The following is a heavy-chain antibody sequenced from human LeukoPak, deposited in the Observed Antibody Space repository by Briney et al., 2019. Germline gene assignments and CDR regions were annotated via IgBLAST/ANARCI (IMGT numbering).Heavy chain of an antibody. CDR3: ARRRDGYNPELDY. Sequence: GGSLRLSCAASGFTFSRSAMHWVRQPPGRGLEWMAVISNDGMRKFHADSVKGRFTISRDNSKNTLYLQMDSLTTEDTALYYCARRRDGYNPELDYWGQGTLVTVSS. CDR2: ISNDGMRK. V-gene: IGHV3-30*04. J-gene: IGHJ4*02. CDR1: GFTFSRSA. D-gene: IGHD5-24*01.